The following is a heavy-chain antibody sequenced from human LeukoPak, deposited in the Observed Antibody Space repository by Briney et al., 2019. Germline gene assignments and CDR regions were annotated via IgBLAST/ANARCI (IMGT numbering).Heavy chain of an antibody. CDR2: ISSSSSFI. CDR1: GFTFSSYS. Sequence: GGSLRLSCAASGFTFSSYSMNWVRQAPGKGLEWVSSISSSSSFIYYADSVKGRFTISRDKAKNSLYLQMNSLRAEDTAVYYCARGNPGDFDYWGQGTLVTVSS. D-gene: IGHD1-14*01. V-gene: IGHV3-21*01. J-gene: IGHJ4*02. CDR3: ARGNPGDFDY.